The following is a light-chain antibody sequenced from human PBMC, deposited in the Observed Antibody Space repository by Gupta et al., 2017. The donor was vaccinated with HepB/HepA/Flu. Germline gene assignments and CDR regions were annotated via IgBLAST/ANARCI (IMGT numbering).Light chain of an antibody. CDR3: QQEDNLPIT. CDR1: QDISNY. J-gene: IGKJ4*01. V-gene: IGKV1-33*01. Sequence: DIKMTQSPSSLSASVGDRVTITCQASQDISNYLNWYQQKPGKAPKLLIYDASKVETGVPSRFSGSGSGTDFTFTISSLQPEDVATYYCQQEDNLPITFGRGTKVEIK. CDR2: DAS.